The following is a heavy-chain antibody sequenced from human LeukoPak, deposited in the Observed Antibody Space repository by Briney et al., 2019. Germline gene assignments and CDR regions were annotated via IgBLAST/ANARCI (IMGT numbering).Heavy chain of an antibody. D-gene: IGHD2-2*01. Sequence: GGSLRLSCAASGFTFSSYEMNWVRQAPGKGLEWVSYIDSSGSTIYADSVKGRFTISRDHGKNSLYLQMNSLRAEDTTVYYCARGGYCSSALCFLWNAFDIWGQGTKVTVSS. V-gene: IGHV3-48*03. CDR3: ARGGYCSSALCFLWNAFDI. CDR2: IDSSGSTI. CDR1: GFTFSSYE. J-gene: IGHJ3*02.